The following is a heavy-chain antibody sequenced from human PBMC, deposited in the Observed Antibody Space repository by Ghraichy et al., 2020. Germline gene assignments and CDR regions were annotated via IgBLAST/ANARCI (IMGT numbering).Heavy chain of an antibody. CDR1: GFTFSNYG. CDR3: ARDLYGSVGEGNAFDI. CDR2: IWYDGSKK. J-gene: IGHJ3*02. D-gene: IGHD4-17*01. V-gene: IGHV3-33*01. Sequence: GGSLRLSCGASGFTFSNYGMHWVRQAPGKGLEWVAGIWYDGSKKYYADSVKGRFTISRDNSKNTLYLQMNSLRAEDTAVYYCARDLYGSVGEGNAFDIWGQGPLVTFPP.